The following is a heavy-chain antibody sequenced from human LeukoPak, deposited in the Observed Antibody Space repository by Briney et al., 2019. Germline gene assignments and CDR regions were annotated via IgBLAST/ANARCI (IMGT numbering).Heavy chain of an antibody. J-gene: IGHJ6*03. D-gene: IGHD3-10*01. CDR3: AKVSYGSGSYTYYYYYYMDV. V-gene: IGHV3-30*02. CDR1: GLTFSSYG. CDR2: IRYDGSNK. Sequence: GGSLRLSCAASGLTFSSYGMHWVRQAPGKGLEWVACIRYDGSNKYYADSVKGRFTISRDNSKNTLYLQMNSLRAEDTAVYYCAKVSYGSGSYTYYYYYYMDVWGKGTTVTISS.